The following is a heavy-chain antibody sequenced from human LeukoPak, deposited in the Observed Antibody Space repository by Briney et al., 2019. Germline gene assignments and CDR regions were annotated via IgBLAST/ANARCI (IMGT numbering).Heavy chain of an antibody. Sequence: PGGSLRLSCSASGFIISNYAMHWVRQAPGKGLEYVSGISANGGSTYYADSVKGRFTTSRDNSKNTLYLQMSSLRTEDTAIYHCVKDLYKGDSSSWYYFDYWGQGTLVTVSS. CDR3: VKDLYKGDSSSWYYFDY. CDR1: GFIISNYA. J-gene: IGHJ4*02. V-gene: IGHV3-64D*06. D-gene: IGHD6-13*01. CDR2: ISANGGST.